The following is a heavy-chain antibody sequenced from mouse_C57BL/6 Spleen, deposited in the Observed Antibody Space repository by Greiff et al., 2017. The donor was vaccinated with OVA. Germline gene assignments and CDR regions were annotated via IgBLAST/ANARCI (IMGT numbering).Heavy chain of an antibody. J-gene: IGHJ4*01. V-gene: IGHV1-64*01. CDR2: IHPNSGST. CDR1: GYPFTSYW. Sequence: QVQLQQPWAELVKPGASVKLSCKASGYPFTSYWMHWVKPRPGQGLEWIGMIHPNSGSTNYNEKFKSKATLTVDKSSSTAYMQLSSLTSEDSAVYDCARSYESGDYAMDYWGQGTSVTVSA. CDR3: ARSYESGDYAMDY. D-gene: IGHD1-3*01.